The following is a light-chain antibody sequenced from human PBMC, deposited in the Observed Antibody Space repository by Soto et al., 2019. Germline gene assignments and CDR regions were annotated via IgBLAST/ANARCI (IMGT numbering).Light chain of an antibody. V-gene: IGKV3-15*01. J-gene: IGKJ1*01. CDR2: GAS. Sequence: EILMTQSPSTLSVSPGERATLSCRASQSVRSTLAWYQQKPGQAPRLLIYGASTRTTDIPARFSGSGSGTEFTLTISSLQSEDFEVYYCQQYYNWPRTFGQGTKVDIK. CDR3: QQYYNWPRT. CDR1: QSVRST.